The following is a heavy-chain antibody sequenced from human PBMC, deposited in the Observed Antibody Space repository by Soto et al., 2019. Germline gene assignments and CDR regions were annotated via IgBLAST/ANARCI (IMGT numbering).Heavy chain of an antibody. V-gene: IGHV4-61*01. CDR2: IYYSGST. CDR1: GGSVSSGSYY. CDR3: ARAQAFLTGYYRMPYYFDY. Sequence: SETLSLTCTVSGGSVSSGSYYWSWIRQPPGKGLEWIGYIYYSGSTNYNPSLRSRVTISLDTSKNQFSLKLSSVTAADTAVYYCARAQAFLTGYYRMPYYFDYWGQGTMVTV. J-gene: IGHJ4*02. D-gene: IGHD3-9*01.